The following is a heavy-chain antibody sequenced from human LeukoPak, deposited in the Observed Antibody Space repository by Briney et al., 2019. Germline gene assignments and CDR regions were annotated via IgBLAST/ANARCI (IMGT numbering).Heavy chain of an antibody. CDR3: ARGSLTALRCGGDCYPDY. J-gene: IGHJ4*02. D-gene: IGHD2-21*02. V-gene: IGHV1-8*01. CDR1: GYTFTSYD. CDR2: MNPNSGNT. Sequence: ASVKVSCKXSGYTFTSYDINWVRQATGQGLEWMGWMNPNSGNTGYSQKFQGRVTMTRKTSISKAYMELSSLRSEDTAVYYCARGSLTALRCGGDCYPDYWGQGTLVTVSS.